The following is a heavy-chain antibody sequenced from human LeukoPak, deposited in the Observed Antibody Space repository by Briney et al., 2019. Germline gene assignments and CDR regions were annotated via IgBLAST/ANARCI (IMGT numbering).Heavy chain of an antibody. D-gene: IGHD1-26*01. V-gene: IGHV1-18*01. CDR3: ARDGSYDAFDI. J-gene: IGHJ3*02. Sequence: ASVKVSCKGFGFTFTSYAISWVRHAPGQGLEWMGWVSAYSDNTYSAQKFQGRVTMTTDKSTNTAYVELRSLRSDDTAVYYCARDGSYDAFDIWGQGTMVTVSS. CDR1: GFTFTSYA. CDR2: VSAYSDNT.